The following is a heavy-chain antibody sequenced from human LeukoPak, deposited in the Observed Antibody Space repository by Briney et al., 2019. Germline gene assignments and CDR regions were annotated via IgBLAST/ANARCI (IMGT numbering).Heavy chain of an antibody. CDR3: ARDVVGATKEFDH. Sequence: GASVKVSCKASGYTFTGYYMHWVRQAPGQGLEWMGWINPNSGGTNYAQKSQGRVTMTRDTSISTAYMELSRLRSDDTAVYYCARDVVGATKEFDHWGQGTLVTVSS. CDR2: INPNSGGT. J-gene: IGHJ4*02. D-gene: IGHD1-26*01. CDR1: GYTFTGYY. V-gene: IGHV1-2*02.